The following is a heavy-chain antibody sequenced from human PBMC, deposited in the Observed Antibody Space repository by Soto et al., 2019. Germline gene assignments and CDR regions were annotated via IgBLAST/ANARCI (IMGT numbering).Heavy chain of an antibody. CDR2: MNPNSGNT. D-gene: IGHD6-6*01. Sequence: GASVKVSCKASGYTFTSYDINWVRQATGQGLEWMGWMNPNSGNTGYAQKFQGRVTMTRNTSISTAYMELSSLRSEDTAVYYCARASVEAHPPFTYWGQGTLVTVSS. J-gene: IGHJ4*02. CDR3: ARASVEAHPPFTY. CDR1: GYTFTSYD. V-gene: IGHV1-8*01.